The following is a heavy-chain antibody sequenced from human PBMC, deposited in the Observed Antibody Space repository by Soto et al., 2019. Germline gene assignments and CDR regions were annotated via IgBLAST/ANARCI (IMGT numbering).Heavy chain of an antibody. CDR3: ARSIAVAGNMGGAFDI. J-gene: IGHJ3*02. Sequence: GESLKISCNGSGYSFTSYWIGWVRQMPGKGLEWMGIIYPGDSDTRYSPSFQGQVTISADKSISTAYLQWSSLKASDTAMYYCARSIAVAGNMGGAFDIWGQGTMVTVSS. V-gene: IGHV5-51*01. CDR1: GYSFTSYW. D-gene: IGHD6-19*01. CDR2: IYPGDSDT.